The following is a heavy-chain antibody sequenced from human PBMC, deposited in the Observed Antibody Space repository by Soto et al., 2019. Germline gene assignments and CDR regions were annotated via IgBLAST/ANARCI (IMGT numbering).Heavy chain of an antibody. J-gene: IGHJ4*02. CDR2: INPNSGGT. CDR3: ARDRGGYVGPFDY. Sequence: QVQLVQSGAEVKKPGASVKVSCTASGYTCTGYYMHWVRQAPGQGLAWMGWINPNSGGTNYAQKFQGWVTMTRDTSISTAYMELSRLRSDDTAVYYCARDRGGYVGPFDYCGQGTLVTVSS. D-gene: IGHD5-12*01. V-gene: IGHV1-2*04. CDR1: GYTCTGYY.